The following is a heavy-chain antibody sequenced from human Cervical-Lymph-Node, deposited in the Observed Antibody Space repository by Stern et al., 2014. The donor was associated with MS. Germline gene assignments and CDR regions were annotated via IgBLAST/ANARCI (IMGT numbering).Heavy chain of an antibody. D-gene: IGHD5-18*01. CDR2: IYTTGST. J-gene: IGHJ4*02. V-gene: IGHV4-61*02. CDR3: ARDKEDTNMAFRYFDN. Sequence: VQLVESGPGLVKPSQTLSLTCTVSGGSVGSGSYDWSWIRQPAGKGLEWIGRIYTTGSTYYNPSLKSRVSILIDTSTNQFSLKLTSVTAADTAVYYCARDKEDTNMAFRYFDNWGQGTLVTVSS. CDR1: GGSVGSGSYD.